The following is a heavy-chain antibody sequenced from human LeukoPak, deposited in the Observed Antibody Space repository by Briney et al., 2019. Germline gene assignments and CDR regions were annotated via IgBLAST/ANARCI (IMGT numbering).Heavy chain of an antibody. CDR3: AKDKNGYSYGFTFDY. J-gene: IGHJ4*02. CDR2: IYSGGST. Sequence: PGGSLRLSCAASGFTVSSNYMSWVRQAPGKGLEWVSVIYSGGSTYYADSVKGRFTISRDNSKNTLYLQMNSLRAEDTAVYYCAKDKNGYSYGFTFDYWGQGTLVTVSS. D-gene: IGHD5-18*01. CDR1: GFTVSSNY. V-gene: IGHV3-66*01.